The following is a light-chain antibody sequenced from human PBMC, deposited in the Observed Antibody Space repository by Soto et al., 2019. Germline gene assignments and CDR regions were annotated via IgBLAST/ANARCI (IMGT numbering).Light chain of an antibody. V-gene: IGKV1-39*01. CDR2: AAS. Sequence: DIQMTQSPSSLSASVGDRVSITCRASQSISSFLNWYQQKPGQAPKLLIYAASNLQSGVPSRFSGSGSGTDFTLTITSLQPEDFVSYYCLQTDSAPCTFGQGTEVEVK. CDR3: LQTDSAPCT. J-gene: IGKJ1*01. CDR1: QSISSF.